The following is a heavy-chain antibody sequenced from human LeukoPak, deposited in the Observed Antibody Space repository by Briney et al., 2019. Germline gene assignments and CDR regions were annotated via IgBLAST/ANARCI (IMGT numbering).Heavy chain of an antibody. CDR2: IFYSGST. CDR3: AREQRALHYYFDS. D-gene: IGHD6-25*01. CDR1: GGSFGDYH. J-gene: IGHJ4*02. Sequence: SETLSLTCALSGGSFGDYHWSWIRQPPGKGLEWIGYIFYSGSTNYNPSLKSRVTISVDTSKNQFSLKLSSVTAADTAVYYCAREQRALHYYFDSWGQGTLVTVSS. V-gene: IGHV4-59*12.